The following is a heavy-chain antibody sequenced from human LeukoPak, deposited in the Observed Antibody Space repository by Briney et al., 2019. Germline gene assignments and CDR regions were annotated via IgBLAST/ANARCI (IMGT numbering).Heavy chain of an antibody. CDR1: GGSFSGYY. CDR3: ARVAEWLWDAFDI. D-gene: IGHD3-3*01. J-gene: IGHJ3*02. V-gene: IGHV4-34*01. Sequence: PSETLSLTCAVYGGSFSGYYWSWIRQPPGKGLEWIGEINHSGSTNYNPSLKSRVTISVDTSKNQFSLKLSSVTAADTAVYYCARVAEWLWDAFDIWGQGTMVTVSS. CDR2: INHSGST.